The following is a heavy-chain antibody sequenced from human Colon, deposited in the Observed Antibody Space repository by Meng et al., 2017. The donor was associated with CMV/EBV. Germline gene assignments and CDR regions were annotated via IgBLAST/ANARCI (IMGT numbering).Heavy chain of an antibody. Sequence: SETLSLTCNVSGCSISSTSYYWAWIRQSPGKGLEWIGSVYYSGSTYSNPSLSSRLSISVDRSKNQFFLRLSSVTAADTAVYYCARDRHSEVVIALQGTFDIWGQGTRVTVSS. CDR2: VYYSGST. CDR3: ARDRHSEVVIALQGTFDI. V-gene: IGHV4-39*07. CDR1: GCSISSTSYY. D-gene: IGHD2-21*01. J-gene: IGHJ3*02.